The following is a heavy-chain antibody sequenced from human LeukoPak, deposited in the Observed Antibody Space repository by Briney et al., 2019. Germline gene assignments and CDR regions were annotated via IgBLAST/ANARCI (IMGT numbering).Heavy chain of an antibody. CDR1: GGTFRGNG. V-gene: IGHV1-69*01. Sequence: GSSVKVSCKASGGTFRGNGYNWAREAPGQGLEWMGGIIPMFDSRSYAQKFQGRVTLTSDESRTTVYMELSNLTTEDTAIYYCAREANFGGNLNWLDPWGQGTLVTVSS. D-gene: IGHD4-23*01. J-gene: IGHJ5*02. CDR2: IIPMFDSR. CDR3: AREANFGGNLNWLDP.